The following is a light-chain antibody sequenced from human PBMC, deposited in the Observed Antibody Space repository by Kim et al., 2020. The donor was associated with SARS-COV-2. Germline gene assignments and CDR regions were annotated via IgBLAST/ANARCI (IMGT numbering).Light chain of an antibody. V-gene: IGLV2-14*03. J-gene: IGLJ2*01. CDR3: SSYTSSST. CDR2: DVS. Sequence: PGQSLPISCTGTSSDVGGYNYVSWYQQHPGKAPKLMIYDVSNRPSGVSNRFSGSKSGNTASLTISGLQAEDEADYYCSSYTSSSTFGGGTQLTVL. CDR1: SSDVGGYNY.